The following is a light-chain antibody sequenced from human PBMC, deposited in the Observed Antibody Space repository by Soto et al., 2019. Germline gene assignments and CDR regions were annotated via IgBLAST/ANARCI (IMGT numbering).Light chain of an antibody. J-gene: IGKJ1*01. CDR2: AAS. Sequence: DIQMTQSPSSLSASVGDRVTITCRASQSISSYVNWYQQKPGKAPQLLIYAASSLQSGVPSRFSGGGSGTEFTLTISSLQPDDFATYYCQQYNSYWTFGQGTKVDIK. CDR1: QSISSY. CDR3: QQYNSYWT. V-gene: IGKV1-5*01.